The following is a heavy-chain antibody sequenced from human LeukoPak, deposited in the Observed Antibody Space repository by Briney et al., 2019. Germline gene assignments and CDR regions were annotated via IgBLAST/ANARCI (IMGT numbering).Heavy chain of an antibody. J-gene: IGHJ4*02. V-gene: IGHV3-7*01. CDR2: INQGGSEK. CDR3: ARDETALDS. CDR1: GFTFSSYW. Sequence: GGSLRLSCAASGFTFSSYWMSWVRQAPEKGLEWVANINQGGSEKYYVDSVKGRLTISRDNAKHSLYLQMNSLRVEDTAIYYCARDETALDSWGQGTQVTVSS. D-gene: IGHD5-18*01.